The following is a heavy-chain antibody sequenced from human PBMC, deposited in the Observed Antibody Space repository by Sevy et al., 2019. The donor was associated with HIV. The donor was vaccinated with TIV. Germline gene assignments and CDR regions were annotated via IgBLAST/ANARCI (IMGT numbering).Heavy chain of an antibody. CDR3: AREGRANYYYGMDV. Sequence: SETLSLTCTVSGGSISSSSYYWGWIRQPPGKGLEWIGSIYYSGSTYYNPSLKSRVTISVDTSKNQFSLKLSSVTAADTDVYYCAREGRANYYYGMDVWGQGTTVTVSS. J-gene: IGHJ6*02. V-gene: IGHV4-39*02. CDR1: GGSISSSSYY. CDR2: IYYSGST.